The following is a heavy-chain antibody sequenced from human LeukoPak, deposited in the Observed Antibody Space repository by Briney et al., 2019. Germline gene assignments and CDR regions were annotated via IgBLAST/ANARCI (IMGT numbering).Heavy chain of an antibody. D-gene: IGHD5-24*01. CDR2: MFYSGST. CDR1: GGSISSYY. CDR3: ARRQKRWLPIPGDYFDY. Sequence: SETLSLTCTVSGGSISSYYWSWIRQPPGKGLEWIGYMFYSGSTNYNPSLKSRVTISVDTSKNQFSLKLSSVTAADTAVYYCARRQKRWLPIPGDYFDYWGQGTLVTVSS. J-gene: IGHJ4*02. V-gene: IGHV4-59*12.